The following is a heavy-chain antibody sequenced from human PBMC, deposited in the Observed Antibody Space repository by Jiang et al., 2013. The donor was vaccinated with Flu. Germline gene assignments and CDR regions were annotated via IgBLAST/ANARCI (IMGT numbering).Heavy chain of an antibody. CDR2: ISYDGSNK. V-gene: IGHV3-30*18. J-gene: IGHJ4*02. CDR3: AKDGGKWGAVAGTVSDY. D-gene: IGHD6-19*01. CDR1: GFTFSSYG. Sequence: VQLVESGGGVVQPGRSLRLSCAASGFTFSSYGMHWVRQAPGKGLEWVAVISYDGSNKYYADSVKGRFTISRDNSKNTLYLQMNSLRAEDTAVYYCAKDGGKWGAVAGTVSDYWGQGTLVTVSS.